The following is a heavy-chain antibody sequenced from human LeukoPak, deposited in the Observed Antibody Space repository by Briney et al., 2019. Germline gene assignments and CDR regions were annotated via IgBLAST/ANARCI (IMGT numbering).Heavy chain of an antibody. Sequence: GGSLRLSCAASGFTFSSYGMHWVRQAPGKGLEWVAVISYDGSNKYYADSVKGRFTISRDNSKNTLYLQMNSLRAEDTAVYYCARVGGSGTTGDWGQGTLVTVSS. CDR2: ISYDGSNK. CDR1: GFTFSSYG. CDR3: ARVGGSGTTGD. V-gene: IGHV3-30*03. J-gene: IGHJ4*02. D-gene: IGHD3-10*01.